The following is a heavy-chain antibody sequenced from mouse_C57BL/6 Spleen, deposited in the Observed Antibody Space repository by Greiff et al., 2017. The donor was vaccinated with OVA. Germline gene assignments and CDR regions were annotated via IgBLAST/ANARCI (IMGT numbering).Heavy chain of an antibody. D-gene: IGHD2-1*01. CDR1: GFTFSDYY. CDR2: INYDGSST. V-gene: IGHV5-16*01. Sequence: EVMLVESEGGLVQPGRSMKLSCTASGFTFSDYYMAWVRQVPEKGLEWVANINYDGSSTYYLDSLKSRFIISRDNAKNILYLQMSSLKSEDTATYYCAREGYYGNPFYWYFDVWGTGTTVTVSS. CDR3: AREGYYGNPFYWYFDV. J-gene: IGHJ1*03.